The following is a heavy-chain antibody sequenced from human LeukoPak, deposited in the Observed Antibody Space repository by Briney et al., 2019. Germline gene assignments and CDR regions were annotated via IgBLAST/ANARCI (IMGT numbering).Heavy chain of an antibody. CDR3: ARALNWNYLFPSDFQH. J-gene: IGHJ1*01. CDR2: FDPEDGET. CDR1: GYTLTELS. D-gene: IGHD1-7*01. Sequence: ASVKVSCKVSGYTLTELSMHWVRQAPGKGLEWMGGFDPEDGETIYAQKFQGRVTMTEDTSTDTAYMELSSLRSEDTAVYYCARALNWNYLFPSDFQHWGQGTLVTVSS. V-gene: IGHV1-24*01.